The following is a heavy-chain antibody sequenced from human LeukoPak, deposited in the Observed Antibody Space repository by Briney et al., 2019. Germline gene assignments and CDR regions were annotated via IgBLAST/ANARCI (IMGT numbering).Heavy chain of an antibody. CDR3: TRYNNDHFDY. J-gene: IGHJ4*02. CDR2: IAYDGSRA. CDR1: GFTFGGYG. V-gene: IGHV3-33*01. D-gene: IGHD1-14*01. Sequence: GGSLRLSCAGSGFTFGGYGMHWFRQTPGKGLEWVAVIAYDGSRAFYADSVKGRFTISRDNSKNTMSVQMDDLRAVDTAVYYCTRYNNDHFDYWGQGTLVTVSS.